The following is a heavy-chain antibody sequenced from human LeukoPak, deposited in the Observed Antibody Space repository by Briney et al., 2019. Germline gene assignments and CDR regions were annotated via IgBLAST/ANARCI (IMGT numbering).Heavy chain of an antibody. CDR2: IYYSGST. CDR3: ARDGGTAGTTLPDYYYYMDV. Sequence: PSETLSLTCTVSGGSISSHYWSWIRQPPGKGLEWIGYIYYSGSTNYNPSLKSRVTISVDTSKNQFSLKLSSVTAADTAVYYCARDGGTAGTTLPDYYYYMDVWGKGTTVTVSS. D-gene: IGHD1-7*01. CDR1: GGSISSHY. V-gene: IGHV4-59*11. J-gene: IGHJ6*03.